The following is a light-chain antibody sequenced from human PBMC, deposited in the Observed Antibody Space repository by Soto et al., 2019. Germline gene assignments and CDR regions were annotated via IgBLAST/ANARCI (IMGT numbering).Light chain of an antibody. CDR1: KLGDKY. CDR3: QAWDNSPHVV. J-gene: IGLJ2*01. V-gene: IGLV3-1*01. Sequence: SYELTQPPSVSVSPGQTASITCSGDKLGDKYACWYQQKPGQSPVLVIYHDTKRPSGIPERFSGSNSGNTATLTISGTQAMDAADYYCQAWDNSPHVVFGGGTKVTVL. CDR2: HDT.